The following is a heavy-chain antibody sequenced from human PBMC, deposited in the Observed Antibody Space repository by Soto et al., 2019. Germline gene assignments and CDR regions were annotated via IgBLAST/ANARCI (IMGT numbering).Heavy chain of an antibody. Sequence: ASETLSLTCTVSGGSISPYFWSWIRQPPGKGLEWIGYIFYSGSTTYNPSLTSRVTISVDTSKNQFSLKLSSVTAADTAVYYCARGRYYGSGTPIKYFDLWGRGTLVTVSS. D-gene: IGHD3-10*01. CDR1: GGSISPYF. V-gene: IGHV4-59*01. CDR2: IFYSGST. J-gene: IGHJ2*01. CDR3: ARGRYYGSGTPIKYFDL.